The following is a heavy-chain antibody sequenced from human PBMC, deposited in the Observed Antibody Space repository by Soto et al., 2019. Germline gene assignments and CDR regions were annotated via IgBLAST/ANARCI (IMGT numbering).Heavy chain of an antibody. J-gene: IGHJ3*02. D-gene: IGHD2-2*01. CDR1: GFIFSSHS. V-gene: IGHV3-21*02. CDR3: ERGTTRRGGAFDI. Sequence: EVQLVESGGGLVKPGGSLRLSCAASGFIFSSHSMNWVRQAPGKGLESVSFISSTSSYIYYADSVTGRFTISRDNAKDLLYLQMNSLRAEDTAVYYCERGTTRRGGAFDIWGQGTMVSVSS. CDR2: ISSTSSYI.